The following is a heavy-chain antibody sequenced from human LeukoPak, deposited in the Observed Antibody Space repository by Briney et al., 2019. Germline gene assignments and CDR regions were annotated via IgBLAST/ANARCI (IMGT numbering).Heavy chain of an antibody. CDR1: GFTFSSYA. CDR3: AKDDSNYSFNFDY. J-gene: IGHJ4*02. Sequence: GGSLRHSCAASGFTFSSYAMSWVRQAPGKGLEWVSAISGSGGSTYYADSVKGRFTISRDNSKNTLYLQMNSLRAEDTAVYYCAKDDSNYSFNFDYWGQGTLVTVSS. V-gene: IGHV3-23*01. D-gene: IGHD4-11*01. CDR2: ISGSGGST.